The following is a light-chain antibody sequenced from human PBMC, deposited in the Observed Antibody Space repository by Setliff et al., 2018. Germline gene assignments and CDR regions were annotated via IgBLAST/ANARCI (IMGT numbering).Light chain of an antibody. CDR3: SSYTNSSTL. J-gene: IGLJ1*01. Sequence: QSALAQPASVSGSPGQSITISCTGTSSDVGGHDFVSWYQQHPGKAPKLMIFDVLNRPSGVSDRFSGSKSGNTASLTITGLQAEDEADYYCSSYTNSSTLFGTGTKVTVL. CDR2: DVL. V-gene: IGLV2-14*03. CDR1: SSDVGGHDF.